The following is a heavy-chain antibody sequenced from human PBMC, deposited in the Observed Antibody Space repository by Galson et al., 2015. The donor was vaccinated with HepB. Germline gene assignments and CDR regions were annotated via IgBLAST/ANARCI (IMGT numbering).Heavy chain of an antibody. D-gene: IGHD6-6*01. J-gene: IGHJ4*02. CDR2: IRGKADNYAT. V-gene: IGHV3-73*01. Sequence: SLRLSCAAPGFTFSGSAIHWVRLASGKGLEWIGRIRGKADNYATVHAASVRGRFTIFRHDSDNTAYLQMNSLKTDDTAVYYCARRYSGSSKGFDSWGRGTLVTVSA. CDR1: GFTFSGSA. CDR3: ARRYSGSSKGFDS.